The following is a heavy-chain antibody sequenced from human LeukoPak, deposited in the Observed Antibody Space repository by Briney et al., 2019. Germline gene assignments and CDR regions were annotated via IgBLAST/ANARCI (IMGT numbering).Heavy chain of an antibody. V-gene: IGHV4-59*01. CDR2: IYYSGST. D-gene: IGHD3-22*01. J-gene: IGHJ4*02. CDR3: ARGGRYYDSSGLFDY. Sequence: SETLSLTCTVSGGSISSYYWSWIRQPPGKGLEWIGYIYYSGSTNYNPSLKSRVTISVDTSKNQFSLKLSSVTAADTAVYYCARGGRYYDSSGLFDYWGQGTLVTVSS. CDR1: GGSISSYY.